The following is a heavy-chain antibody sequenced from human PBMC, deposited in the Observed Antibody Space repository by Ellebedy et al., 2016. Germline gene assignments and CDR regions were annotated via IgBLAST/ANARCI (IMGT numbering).Heavy chain of an antibody. J-gene: IGHJ5*02. D-gene: IGHD6-13*01. Sequence: SETLSLXCTVSGGSISSGDYYWSWIRQPPGKGLEWIGYIYYSGSTYYNPSLKSRVTISVDTSKNQFSLKLSSVTAADTAVYYCAREGQQLDRYNWFDPWGQGTLVTVSS. V-gene: IGHV4-30-4*01. CDR1: GGSISSGDYY. CDR3: AREGQQLDRYNWFDP. CDR2: IYYSGST.